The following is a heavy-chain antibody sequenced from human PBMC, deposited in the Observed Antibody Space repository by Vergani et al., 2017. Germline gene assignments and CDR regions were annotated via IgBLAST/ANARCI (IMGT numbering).Heavy chain of an antibody. J-gene: IGHJ4*02. D-gene: IGHD4-17*01. CDR3: ARSHLYGEYPNDD. V-gene: IGHV1-69*02. CDR1: GGTFSSYT. CDR2: IIPILGIA. Sequence: QVQLVQSGAEVKKPGSSVKVSCKASGGTFSSYTISWVRQAPGQGLEWMGRIIPILGIANYAQKFQGRVTITADKSTSTAYMELSSLRSEDTAVYYCARSHLYGEYPNDDWGQGTLVTVSS.